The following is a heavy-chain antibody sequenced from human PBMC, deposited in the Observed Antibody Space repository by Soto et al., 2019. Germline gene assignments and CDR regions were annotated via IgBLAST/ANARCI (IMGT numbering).Heavy chain of an antibody. Sequence: SVKVSCKASGGTFSSYAISWVRQAPGQGLEWMGGIIPIFGTANYAQKFQGRVTITADESTSTAYMELSSLRSEDTAVHYCARKPVYDSSGYYLDYRGQGTLVTVSS. CDR2: IIPIFGTA. V-gene: IGHV1-69*13. CDR3: ARKPVYDSSGYYLDY. D-gene: IGHD3-22*01. J-gene: IGHJ4*02. CDR1: GGTFSSYA.